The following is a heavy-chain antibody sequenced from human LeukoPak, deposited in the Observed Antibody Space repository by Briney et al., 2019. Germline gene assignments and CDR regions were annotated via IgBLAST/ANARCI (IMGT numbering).Heavy chain of an antibody. V-gene: IGHV1-69*05. CDR2: IIPSFSTA. Sequence: SVKVSCKASGGTFSRYYAISWVRQAPGQGLEWVGGIIPSFSTANYAQKFQGRVTITTDESTGTAYLGLSGLRSEDTAVYYCARYYDRHDAYDIWGQGTMVTVSS. J-gene: IGHJ3*02. CDR3: ARYYDRHDAYDI. CDR1: GGTFSRYYA. D-gene: IGHD3-3*01.